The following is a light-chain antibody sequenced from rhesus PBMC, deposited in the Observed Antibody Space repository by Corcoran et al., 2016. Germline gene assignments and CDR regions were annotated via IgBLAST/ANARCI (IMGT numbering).Light chain of an antibody. CDR3: LQHSNWPLT. Sequence: EIVMTQSPATLSLSPGERATLSCRASQSATSSLAWYQQKPGQAPRLLIYDASSRATGIPDRFSGSGSETDFTRTISSLEPEDVAVYYCLQHSNWPLTFGGGTKVELK. CDR2: DAS. CDR1: QSATSS. J-gene: IGKJ4*01. V-gene: IGKV3-24*01.